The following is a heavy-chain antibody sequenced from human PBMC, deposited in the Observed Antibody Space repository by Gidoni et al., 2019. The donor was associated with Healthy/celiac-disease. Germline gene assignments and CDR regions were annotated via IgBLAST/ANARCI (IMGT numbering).Heavy chain of an antibody. CDR3: ARVLEYSSSWYSPPMCFDY. Sequence: QVQLQQWGAGLLKPSETLSLTCAVYGGSFSGYYWSWIRQPPGKGLEWIGEINHSGSTNYNPSLKSRVTISVDTSKNQFSLKLSSVTAADTAVYYCARVLEYSSSWYSPPMCFDYWGQGTLVTVSS. CDR1: GGSFSGYY. V-gene: IGHV4-34*01. J-gene: IGHJ4*02. CDR2: INHSGST. D-gene: IGHD6-13*01.